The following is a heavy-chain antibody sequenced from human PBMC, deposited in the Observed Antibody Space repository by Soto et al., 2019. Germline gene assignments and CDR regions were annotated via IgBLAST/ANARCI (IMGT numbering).Heavy chain of an antibody. Sequence: QVQLVESGGGVVQPGRSLRLSCAASGFTFSSYGMHWVRQAPGKGLEWVAVISYDGGNKYYADSVKGRFTISRDNSKNTLYLQMNSLRAEDTAVYYCAKDYSAYSGYGDFDYWGQGTLVTVSS. CDR2: ISYDGGNK. CDR3: AKDYSAYSGYGDFDY. J-gene: IGHJ4*02. CDR1: GFTFSSYG. D-gene: IGHD5-12*01. V-gene: IGHV3-30*18.